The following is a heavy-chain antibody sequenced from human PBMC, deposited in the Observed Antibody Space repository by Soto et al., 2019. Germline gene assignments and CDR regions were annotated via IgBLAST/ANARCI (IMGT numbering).Heavy chain of an antibody. D-gene: IGHD5-18*01. V-gene: IGHV1-18*04. CDR1: GYTFTSYG. CDR2: ISAYNGYT. J-gene: IGHJ3*02. Sequence: ASVKVSCKASGYTFTSYGISWVRQAPGQGLEWMGWISAYNGYTNYAQKLQGRVTMTTDTSTSTAYMELSSVTAADTAMYYCAIEVDTDVGGLGFDAFDIWGPGTKVTV. CDR3: AIEVDTDVGGLGFDAFDI.